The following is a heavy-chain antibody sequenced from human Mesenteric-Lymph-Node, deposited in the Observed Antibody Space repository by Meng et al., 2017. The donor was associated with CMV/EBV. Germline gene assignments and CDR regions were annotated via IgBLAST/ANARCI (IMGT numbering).Heavy chain of an antibody. V-gene: IGHV3-74*01. D-gene: IGHD4-17*01. CDR1: GFTFSSYW. Sequence: AASGFTFSSYWMHWVRQAPGKGLVWVSRISSDGSSTSYADSVKGRFTISRDNAKNTLYLQMNSLRAEDTAVYYCARGNYGDYVPIDYWGQGTLVTVSS. CDR2: ISSDGSST. J-gene: IGHJ4*02. CDR3: ARGNYGDYVPIDY.